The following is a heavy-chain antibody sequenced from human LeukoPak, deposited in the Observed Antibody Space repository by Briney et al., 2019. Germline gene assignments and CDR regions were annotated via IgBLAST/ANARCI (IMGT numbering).Heavy chain of an antibody. J-gene: IGHJ6*02. V-gene: IGHV3-48*03. CDR1: GFTFSSYE. CDR3: ARSGSWGYYYYGMDV. CDR2: MSSSGSTI. Sequence: GGSLRLSCAASGFTFSSYEMNWVRQAPGKGLEWVSYMSSSGSTIYYADSVKGRFTISRDNAKNSLSLQMNSLRAEDTAVYYCARSGSWGYYYYGMDVWGQGTTVTVSS. D-gene: IGHD3-3*01.